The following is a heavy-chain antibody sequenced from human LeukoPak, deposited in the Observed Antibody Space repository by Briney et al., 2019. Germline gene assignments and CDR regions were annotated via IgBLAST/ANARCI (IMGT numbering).Heavy chain of an antibody. CDR1: GYTFTSYG. CDR3: ASDFGVVPAAMASNYYYYYGMDV. Sequence: ASVKVSCKASGYTFTSYGISWVRQAPGQGLEWMGWISAYNGNTNYAQKLQGRVTMTTDTSTSTAYMELRRLRSDDTAGHYCASDFGVVPAAMASNYYYYYGMDVWGQGTTVTVSS. V-gene: IGHV1-18*01. D-gene: IGHD2-2*01. CDR2: ISAYNGNT. J-gene: IGHJ6*02.